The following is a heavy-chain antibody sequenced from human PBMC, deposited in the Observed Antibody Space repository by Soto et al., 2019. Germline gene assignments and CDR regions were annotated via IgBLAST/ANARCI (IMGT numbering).Heavy chain of an antibody. CDR2: ISSSSSYI. J-gene: IGHJ6*03. Sequence: GSLRLSCAASGFTFSSYSMNWVRQAPGKGLEWVSSISSSSSYIYYADSVKGRFTISRDNAKNSLYLQMNSLRAEDTAVYYCARDRVIAYYDFWSGPSYYMDVWGKGTTVTVSS. V-gene: IGHV3-21*01. CDR1: GFTFSSYS. D-gene: IGHD3-3*01. CDR3: ARDRVIAYYDFWSGPSYYMDV.